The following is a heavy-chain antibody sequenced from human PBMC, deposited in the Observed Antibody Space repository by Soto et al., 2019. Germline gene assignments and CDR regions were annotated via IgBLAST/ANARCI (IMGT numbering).Heavy chain of an antibody. V-gene: IGHV4-30-2*05. D-gene: IGHD3-22*01. CDR3: ARDPIFYYASSGYGGSYFDY. J-gene: IGHJ4*02. CDR2: IYHSGST. CDR1: GVSVSTGGYF. Sequence: SETLSLTCTVSGVSVSTGGYFWTWIRQPPGKGLEWIGYIYHSGSTYYNPSLKSRVSISIDTSQNQFTLKLTSLTAADTAVYYCARDPIFYYASSGYGGSYFDYWGQGSRVTVSS.